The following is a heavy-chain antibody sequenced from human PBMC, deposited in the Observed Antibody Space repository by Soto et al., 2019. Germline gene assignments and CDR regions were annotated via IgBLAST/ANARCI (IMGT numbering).Heavy chain of an antibody. V-gene: IGHV4-61*01. CDR3: ARLQFYDFWSGSVTMDV. J-gene: IGHJ6*02. D-gene: IGHD3-3*01. CDR1: GGSVSSGRYQ. CDR2: IYYTGTT. Sequence: QVQLQESGPGLVKPSETLSLTCTVSGGSVSSGRYQWSWIRRSPGKGLEWIGYIYYTGTTNYNPSLKSRVTISVDTSKNQFSLKLTSVTAADTALYFCARLQFYDFWSGSVTMDVWGQGTSVTVSS.